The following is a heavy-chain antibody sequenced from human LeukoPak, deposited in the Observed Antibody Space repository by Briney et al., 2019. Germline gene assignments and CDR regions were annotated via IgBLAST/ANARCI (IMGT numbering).Heavy chain of an antibody. CDR2: INLTSGST. J-gene: IGHJ3*02. CDR1: GYTFTSYY. D-gene: IGHD3-10*01. V-gene: IGHV1-46*01. Sequence: ASVKVSCKSSGYTFTSYYMHWVRQAPGQGLEWMGIINLTSGSTSYAQKFQGRVSMTRDTSASTVSMQLSSLISEDTAVYYCARAGGVGEFGAAFDIWGQGTKVTVSS. CDR3: ARAGGVGEFGAAFDI.